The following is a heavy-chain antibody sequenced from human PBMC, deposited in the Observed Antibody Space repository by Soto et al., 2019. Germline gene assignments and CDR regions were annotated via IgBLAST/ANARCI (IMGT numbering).Heavy chain of an antibody. CDR1: GFTFSNCG. J-gene: IGHJ4*02. V-gene: IGHV3-30*18. CDR2: ISDDGDKR. Sequence: PGGSLRLSCVGSGFTFSNCGMHWVRQPPGKGLEWVSLISDDGDKRYYAYSVRVRLIISRDNSKDTLYLQMNSLGTDDTAVYLCAKARVRIVAPNSFHXWGQGTPVTVSX. CDR3: AKARVRIVAPNSFHX. D-gene: IGHD2-21*01.